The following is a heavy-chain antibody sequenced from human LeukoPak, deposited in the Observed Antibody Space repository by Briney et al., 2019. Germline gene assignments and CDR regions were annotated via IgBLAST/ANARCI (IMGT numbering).Heavy chain of an antibody. CDR2: ISGSGGST. V-gene: IGHV3-23*01. Sequence: GGSLRLSCAASGFTFSTCSMNWVRQAPGKGLEWVSAISGSGGSTYYADSVKGRFTISRDNSKNTLYLQMNSLRAEDTAVYYCAKVVAAALYYFDYWGQGTLVTVSS. J-gene: IGHJ4*02. CDR1: GFTFSTCS. D-gene: IGHD6-13*01. CDR3: AKVVAAALYYFDY.